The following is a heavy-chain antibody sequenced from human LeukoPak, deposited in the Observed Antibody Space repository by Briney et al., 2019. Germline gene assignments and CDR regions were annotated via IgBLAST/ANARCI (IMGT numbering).Heavy chain of an antibody. D-gene: IGHD6-13*01. V-gene: IGHV1-2*06. CDR2: INPYSGDT. J-gene: IGHJ4*02. Sequence: ASVKVSCKASGYTFTGYHIHWVRQAPGQGLEWMGRINPYSGDTNFAQKFQGRVTMTRDTSINTAYMDLSSLTRDDTAVYFCAREQGSLTRSWYTGYWGQGTQVTVSS. CDR1: GYTFTGYH. CDR3: AREQGSLTRSWYTGY.